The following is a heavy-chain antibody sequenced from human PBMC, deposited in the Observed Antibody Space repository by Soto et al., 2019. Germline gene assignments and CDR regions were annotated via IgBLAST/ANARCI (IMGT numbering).Heavy chain of an antibody. CDR1: GDSINSSHC. J-gene: IGHJ4*02. D-gene: IGHD3-3*02. V-gene: IGHV4-4*02. Sequence: SETLSLTGAVSGDSINSSHCWNWVRQPPGKGLEWIGQISHSVSTNYNPSLTSRVNKSVDKSKKHFSLKLTSVTAADTAVHYCAARHFWGGPWTETRLDYLGQGTLVTVCS. CDR3: AARHFWGGPWTETRLDY. CDR2: ISHSVST.